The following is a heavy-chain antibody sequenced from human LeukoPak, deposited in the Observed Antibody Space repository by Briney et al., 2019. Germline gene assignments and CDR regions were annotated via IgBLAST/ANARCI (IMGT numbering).Heavy chain of an antibody. J-gene: IGHJ4*02. D-gene: IGHD1-26*01. Sequence: GGSLRLSCVASGFTFNTYNMNWVRQAPGKGLEWVSSITSSSSYIYYADLVKGRFTISRDNAKNSLYLQMNSLRAEDTAVYYCARDRSPTHFDYWGQGTLVTVSS. CDR1: GFTFNTYN. CDR2: ITSSSSYI. V-gene: IGHV3-21*01. CDR3: ARDRSPTHFDY.